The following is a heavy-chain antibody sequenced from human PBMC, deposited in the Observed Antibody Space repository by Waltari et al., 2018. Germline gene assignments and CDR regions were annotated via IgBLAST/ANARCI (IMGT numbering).Heavy chain of an antibody. CDR2: IRSIGSLI. CDR3: TRDPAGSYYLDY. J-gene: IGHJ4*02. CDR1: GFTFSDYY. Sequence: QVNLVESGGGLVKPGGSLRLSCAVSGFTFSDYYMSWIRQDPGKGLEWGSSIRSIGSLINYADSVKGRFTISRDNAKNSLYLQMSGLTAEDTAVYYCTRDPAGSYYLDYWGQGTLVTVSS. D-gene: IGHD1-26*01. V-gene: IGHV3-11*01.